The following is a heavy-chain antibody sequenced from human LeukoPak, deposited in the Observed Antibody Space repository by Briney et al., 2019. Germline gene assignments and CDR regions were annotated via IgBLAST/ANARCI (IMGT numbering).Heavy chain of an antibody. D-gene: IGHD6-19*01. V-gene: IGHV4-30-2*01. CDR1: GGSISSGGYS. CDR3: ARANPTNSSGWYYFDY. Sequence: SQTLSPTCAVSGGSISSGGYSWSWIRQPPGKGLEWIGYIYHSGSTYYNPSLKSRVTISVDRSKNQFSLKLSSVTAADTAVYYCARANPTNSSGWYYFDYWGQGTLVTVSS. J-gene: IGHJ4*02. CDR2: IYHSGST.